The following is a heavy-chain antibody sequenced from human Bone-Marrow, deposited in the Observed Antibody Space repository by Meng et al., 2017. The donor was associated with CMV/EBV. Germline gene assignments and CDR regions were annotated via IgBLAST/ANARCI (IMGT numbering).Heavy chain of an antibody. CDR1: GLSFSGYW. Sequence: GESLKISCAASGLSFSGYWMSWVRQAPGKGLEWVANIKHEGSEKYYVDSVEGRFTISRDNAKNSLYLQMNSLRAEDTAVYYCARGGAVAGPRGWFDPWGQGTLVTVSS. V-gene: IGHV3-7*01. D-gene: IGHD6-19*01. CDR3: ARGGAVAGPRGWFDP. J-gene: IGHJ5*02. CDR2: IKHEGSEK.